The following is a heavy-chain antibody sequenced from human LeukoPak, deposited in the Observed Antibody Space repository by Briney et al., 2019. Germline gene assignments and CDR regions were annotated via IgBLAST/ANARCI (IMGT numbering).Heavy chain of an antibody. V-gene: IGHV4-39*01. J-gene: IGHJ4*02. D-gene: IGHD3-16*02. CDR2: IYYSGST. CDR3: ARGVWGSYRYPFDY. CDR1: GGSISSSSYY. Sequence: SETLSLTCTVSGGSISSSSYYWGWIRQPPGKGLEWIGSIYYSGSTYYNPSLKSRVTISVDTSKNQFSLKLSSVTAADTAVYYCARGVWGSYRYPFDYWGQGTLVTVSS.